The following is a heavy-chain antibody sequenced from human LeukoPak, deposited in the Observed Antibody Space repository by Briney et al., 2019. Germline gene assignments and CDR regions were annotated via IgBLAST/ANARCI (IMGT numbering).Heavy chain of an antibody. CDR3: AKRGVVIRVILVGFHKEAYYFDS. V-gene: IGHV3-23*01. Sequence: GGSRRPSWPASGSPLRNYGMSWVRRPPGKGREWVPSIGGGGGSKTSADSVKGRFTISRDNPKNTLYLQMNGLRAEDTAVYFCAKRGVVIRVILVGFHKEAYYFDSWGQGALVIVSS. CDR2: IGGGGGSK. J-gene: IGHJ4*02. CDR1: GSPLRNYG. D-gene: IGHD3-22*01.